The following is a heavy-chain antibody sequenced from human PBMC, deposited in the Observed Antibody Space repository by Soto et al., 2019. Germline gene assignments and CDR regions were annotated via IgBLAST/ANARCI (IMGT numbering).Heavy chain of an antibody. CDR3: ARDIGFSYGDYGYYYGMDV. CDR1: GGSISSYY. Sequence: SETRSRTWTVSGGSISSYYWSGIRQPPGKGLEWIGYIYYSGSTNYNPSLKSRVTISVDTSKNQFSLKLSSVTAADTAVYYCARDIGFSYGDYGYYYGMDVWGQGTTVTVSS. J-gene: IGHJ6*02. D-gene: IGHD4-17*01. CDR2: IYYSGST. V-gene: IGHV4-59*01.